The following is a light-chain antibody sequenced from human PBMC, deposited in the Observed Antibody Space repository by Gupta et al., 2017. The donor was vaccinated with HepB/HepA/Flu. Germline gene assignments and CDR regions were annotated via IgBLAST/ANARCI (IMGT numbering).Light chain of an antibody. V-gene: IGLV7-46*01. CDR2: DTT. J-gene: IGLJ3*02. Sequence: QAEVTQAPPLPVSPGGTVTLTCGSSTGAVTSGHFPYWFQQKAGQPHRTLIYDTTNKQAWTPARFSGSRLGGKAALTLSGAQPEDEDEYYCWLDDSGPRVFGGGTKLTVL. CDR3: WLDDSGPRV. CDR1: TGAVTSGHF.